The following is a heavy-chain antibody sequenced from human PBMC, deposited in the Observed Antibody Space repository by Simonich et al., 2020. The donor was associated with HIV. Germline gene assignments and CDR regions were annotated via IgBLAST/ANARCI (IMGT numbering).Heavy chain of an antibody. D-gene: IGHD3-3*01. CDR1: GGSFSGYY. CDR3: ARRDRELILYFDY. V-gene: IGHV4-34*01. Sequence: QVQLQQWGAGLLKPSETLSLTCAVYGGSFSGYYWSRIRQPPGKGLEWMGEINHSGITNYKSSLNSRATISVDKSKNQFSLKLSSVTAADTAIYYCARRDRELILYFDYWGQGNLVTVSS. J-gene: IGHJ4*02. CDR2: INHSGIT.